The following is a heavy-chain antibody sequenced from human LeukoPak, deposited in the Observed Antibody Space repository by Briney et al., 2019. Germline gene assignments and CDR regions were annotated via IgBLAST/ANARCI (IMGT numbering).Heavy chain of an antibody. V-gene: IGHV4-59*02. J-gene: IGHJ4*02. D-gene: IGHD6-19*01. CDR1: GGSVSDYY. CDR2: IYYTGTT. Sequence: SETLSLTCTVSGGSVSDYYWSWIRQSPGKGLEWIGYIYYTGTTSYNPSLRSRVTMSADTSKNQFSLKLSSVTAADTAVYYCARAQWLVLDYWGQGTLVTVSS. CDR3: ARAQWLVLDY.